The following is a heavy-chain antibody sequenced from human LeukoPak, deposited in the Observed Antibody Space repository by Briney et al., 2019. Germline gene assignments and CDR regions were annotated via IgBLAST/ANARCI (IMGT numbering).Heavy chain of an antibody. Sequence: SETLSLTCIVSGGSISSYYWSWIRQPAGKGLEWIGRIYTSGSTNYNPSLKSRVTMSVDTSKNQFSLKLSSVTAADTAVYYCARVGLDRGGWYGGGYYYYYMDVWGKGTTVTVSS. D-gene: IGHD6-19*01. J-gene: IGHJ6*03. CDR3: ARVGLDRGGWYGGGYYYYYMDV. V-gene: IGHV4-4*07. CDR2: IYTSGST. CDR1: GGSISSYY.